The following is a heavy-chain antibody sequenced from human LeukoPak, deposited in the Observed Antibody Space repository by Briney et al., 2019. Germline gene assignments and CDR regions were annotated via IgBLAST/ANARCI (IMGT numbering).Heavy chain of an antibody. V-gene: IGHV3-21*04. D-gene: IGHD4-17*01. CDR2: ISSSSSYI. Sequence: GGSLRLSCAASGFTFSSYSMNWVRQAPGKGLEWVSSISSSSSYIYYADSVKGRFTISRDNAKNTLYLQMNSLRAEDTAVYYCAKDLGYGDYGCDYWGQGTLVTVSS. CDR3: AKDLGYGDYGCDY. J-gene: IGHJ4*02. CDR1: GFTFSSYS.